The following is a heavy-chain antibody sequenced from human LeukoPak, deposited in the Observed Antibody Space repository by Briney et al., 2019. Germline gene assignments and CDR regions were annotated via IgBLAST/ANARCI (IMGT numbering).Heavy chain of an antibody. J-gene: IGHJ4*02. Sequence: ASVKVSCKASGGTFSSYAISWVRQAPGQGLEWMGRIIPILGIANYAQKFQGRVTITAYKSTSTAYMELSSLRSEDTAVYYCARDGTTVTTRPFDYWGQGTLVTLSS. CDR1: GGTFSSYA. CDR3: ARDGTTVTTRPFDY. V-gene: IGHV1-69*04. CDR2: IIPILGIA. D-gene: IGHD4-17*01.